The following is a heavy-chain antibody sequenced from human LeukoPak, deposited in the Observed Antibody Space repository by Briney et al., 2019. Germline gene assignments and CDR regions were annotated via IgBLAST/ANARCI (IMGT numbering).Heavy chain of an antibody. CDR2: IYTSGST. Sequence: PSETLSLTCTVSGDSISNHTSYWTWIRQPAGKGLEWIGRIYTSGSTNYNPSLKSRVTISVDTSKNQFSLKLSSVTAADTAVYYCAGSQRELPPYSMDVWGKGTTVTISS. D-gene: IGHD1-26*01. J-gene: IGHJ6*03. CDR1: GDSISNHTSY. CDR3: AGSQRELPPYSMDV. V-gene: IGHV4-61*02.